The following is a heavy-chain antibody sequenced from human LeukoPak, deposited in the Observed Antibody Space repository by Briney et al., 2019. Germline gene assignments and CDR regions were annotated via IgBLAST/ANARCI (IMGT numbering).Heavy chain of an antibody. CDR2: INPNSGGT. CDR3: AREVPAAKYYFDY. D-gene: IGHD2-2*01. CDR1: GYTFTGYY. V-gene: IGHV1-2*06. Sequence: ASVKVSCKASGYTFTGYYMHWVRQAPGQGLEWMGRINPNSGGTNYAQKFQGRVTMTRDTSISTAYMELSRLRSDDTAVYYCAREVPAAKYYFDYWGQGTLVTVSS. J-gene: IGHJ4*02.